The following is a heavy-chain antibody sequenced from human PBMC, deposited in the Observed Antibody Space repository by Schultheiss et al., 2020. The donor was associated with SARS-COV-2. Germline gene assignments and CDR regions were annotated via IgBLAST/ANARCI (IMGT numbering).Heavy chain of an antibody. CDR2: IRSKANSYAT. J-gene: IGHJ4*02. V-gene: IGHV3-73*01. D-gene: IGHD3/OR15-3a*01. CDR1: GFTFSGSA. Sequence: GGSLRLSCAASGFTFSGSAMHWVRQASGKGLEWVGRIRSKANSYATAYAASVKGRFTISRDDSKNTAYLQMNSLKTEDTAVYYCAKEEGGTGPNFDYWGQGTLVTVSS. CDR3: AKEEGGTGPNFDY.